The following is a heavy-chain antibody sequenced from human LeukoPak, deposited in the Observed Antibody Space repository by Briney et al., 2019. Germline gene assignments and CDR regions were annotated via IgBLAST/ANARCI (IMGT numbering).Heavy chain of an antibody. CDR3: AKDFRKNGMDV. CDR2: ISYDGSNK. Sequence: PGRSLRLSCAASGFTFSSYGMHWVRQAPGKGLEWVAVISYDGSNKYYADSVKGRFTISRDNSKNTLYLQMNSLRAEDTAVYYCAKDFRKNGMDVWGQGTTVTVSS. CDR1: GFTFSSYG. V-gene: IGHV3-30*18. J-gene: IGHJ6*02.